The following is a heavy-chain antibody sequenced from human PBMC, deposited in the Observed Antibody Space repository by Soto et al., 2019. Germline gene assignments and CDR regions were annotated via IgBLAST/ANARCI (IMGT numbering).Heavy chain of an antibody. CDR1: GYTFTSYG. V-gene: IGHV1-18*01. Sequence: ASVKVSCKASGYTFTSYGITWVRQAPGQGLEWMGWISAYNGNTNSAQKLRDRVTMTADTSTSTAYMEVRSLRSDDTAVYYCAREVLSIAAPDFWGQGTLVTVSS. CDR3: AREVLSIAAPDF. D-gene: IGHD3-3*02. CDR2: ISAYNGNT. J-gene: IGHJ4*02.